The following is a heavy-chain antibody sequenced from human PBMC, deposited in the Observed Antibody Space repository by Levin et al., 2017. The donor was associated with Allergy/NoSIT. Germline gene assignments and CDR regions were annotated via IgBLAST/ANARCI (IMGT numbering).Heavy chain of an antibody. J-gene: IGHJ6*02. V-gene: IGHV3-30*18. Sequence: GESLKISCAASGFTFSSYGMHWVRQAPGKGLEWVAVISYDGSNKYYADSVKGRFTISRDNSKNTLYLQMNSLRAEDTAVYYCAKAPYSSSWYPYYYYGMDVWGQGTTVTVSS. CDR2: ISYDGSNK. D-gene: IGHD6-13*01. CDR1: GFTFSSYG. CDR3: AKAPYSSSWYPYYYYGMDV.